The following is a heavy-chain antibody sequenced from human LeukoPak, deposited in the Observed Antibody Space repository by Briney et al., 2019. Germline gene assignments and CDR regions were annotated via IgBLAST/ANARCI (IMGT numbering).Heavy chain of an antibody. CDR1: GLIFSNYV. CDR3: AKDREVAVARFDS. Sequence: GGSLRLSCAASGLIFSNYVMHWVRQAPGRGLEWVAGTSYDGSDKYYADSVKGRFTISRDNSKNTLYLQMNSLRAEDTAVYYCAKDREVAVARFDSWGQGTLVTVSS. J-gene: IGHJ4*02. CDR2: TSYDGSDK. D-gene: IGHD6-19*01. V-gene: IGHV3-30*18.